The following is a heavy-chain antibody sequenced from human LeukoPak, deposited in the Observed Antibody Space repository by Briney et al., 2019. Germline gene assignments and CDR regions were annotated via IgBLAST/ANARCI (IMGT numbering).Heavy chain of an antibody. V-gene: IGHV3-30*04. CDR3: ARGPAMAVGSFDY. CDR2: ISYDGSNK. J-gene: IGHJ4*02. D-gene: IGHD2-15*01. CDR1: GFTFSSYA. Sequence: PGGSLRLSCAASGFTFSSYAMHWVRQAPGKGLEWVAVISYDGSNKYYADSVKGRFTISRDNSKNTLYLQMNSLRAEGTAVYYCARGPAMAVGSFDYWGQGTLVTVSS.